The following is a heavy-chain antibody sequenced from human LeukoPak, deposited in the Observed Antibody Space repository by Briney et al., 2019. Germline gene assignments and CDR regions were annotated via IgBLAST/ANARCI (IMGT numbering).Heavy chain of an antibody. D-gene: IGHD2-2*01. V-gene: IGHV3-21*01. CDR1: GFTFSSYS. J-gene: IGHJ4*02. CDR3: ARPRLYCSSTSCPFDY. CDR2: ISSSSSYI. Sequence: GGSLRLSCAASGFTFSSYSMNWVRQAPGKGLEWVSSISSSSSYIYYADSVEGRFTISRDNAKNSLYLQMNSLRAEDTAVYYCARPRLYCSSTSCPFDYWGQGTLVTVSS.